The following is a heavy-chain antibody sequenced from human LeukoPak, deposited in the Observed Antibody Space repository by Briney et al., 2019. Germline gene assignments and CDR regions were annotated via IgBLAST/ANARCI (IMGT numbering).Heavy chain of an antibody. J-gene: IGHJ4*02. Sequence: GGSLRLSCVASGFTFSSSAMNWVRQAPGKGPEWVSASGTAGDTYFADSVKGRFTVSRDNSKNTLYLQMNSLRAEDTAVYYCARGSSTWHDYWGQGTLVTVSS. CDR1: GFTFSSSA. CDR2: SGTAGDT. D-gene: IGHD6-13*01. V-gene: IGHV3-23*01. CDR3: ARGSSTWHDY.